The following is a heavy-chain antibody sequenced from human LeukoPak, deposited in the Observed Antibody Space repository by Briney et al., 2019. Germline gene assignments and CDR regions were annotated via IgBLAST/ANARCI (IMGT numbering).Heavy chain of an antibody. D-gene: IGHD6-13*01. CDR1: GYSFTVYW. CDR3: AIRLAAAGISAFDI. J-gene: IGHJ3*02. V-gene: IGHV5-51*01. CDR2: IYPSDSAT. Sequence: GESLKISCKASGYSFTVYWIGWVRQMPGKGLEWMGIIYPSDSATIYSPSFQGQVTISADKSISTAYLQWSSLKASDTAMYYCAIRLAAAGISAFDIWGQGTMVTVSS.